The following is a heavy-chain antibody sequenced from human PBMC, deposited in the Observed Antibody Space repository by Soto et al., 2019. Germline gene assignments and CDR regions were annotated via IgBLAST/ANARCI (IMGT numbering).Heavy chain of an antibody. J-gene: IGHJ5*02. D-gene: IGHD3-3*02. V-gene: IGHV4-59*08. Sequence: PSETLSLTCTVSGGSISSYYWSWIRQPPGKGLEWIGYIYHSGSTNYNPSLKSRVTISVDTSKNQFSLKLISVTAADTAVYYCASPKIAFYNWFDPWGQGTLVT. CDR3: ASPKIAFYNWFDP. CDR2: IYHSGST. CDR1: GGSISSYY.